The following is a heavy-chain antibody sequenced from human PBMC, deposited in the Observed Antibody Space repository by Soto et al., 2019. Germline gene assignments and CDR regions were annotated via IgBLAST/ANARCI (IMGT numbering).Heavy chain of an antibody. V-gene: IGHV3-30-3*01. D-gene: IGHD2-21*02. J-gene: IGHJ3*02. CDR3: ARYIVVVTATYAFDI. CDR2: ISYDGSDK. CDR1: GFTFSSYA. Sequence: QVQLVESGGGVVQPGRSLRLSCAASGFTFSSYAMHWVRQAPGKGLEWVAVISYDGSDKYYADSVKGRFTISRDNSKNTLYLQMNSLRAEDTAVYYCARYIVVVTATYAFDIWGPGTMVTVSS.